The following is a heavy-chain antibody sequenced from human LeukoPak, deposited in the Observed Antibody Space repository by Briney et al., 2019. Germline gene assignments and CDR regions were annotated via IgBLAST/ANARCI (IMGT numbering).Heavy chain of an antibody. CDR3: ARATRMVPYDY. CDR1: GFTVSSNY. CDR2: IYSGGST. Sequence: PGGSLRLSCAASGFTVSSNYMSWVRQAPGKGLEWVSVIYSGGSTYYADSVKGRFTISRDNSKNTLYLQMNSLRAEDTAVYYCARATRMVPYDYWGQGTLVTVSS. J-gene: IGHJ4*02. D-gene: IGHD4/OR15-4a*01. V-gene: IGHV3-53*01.